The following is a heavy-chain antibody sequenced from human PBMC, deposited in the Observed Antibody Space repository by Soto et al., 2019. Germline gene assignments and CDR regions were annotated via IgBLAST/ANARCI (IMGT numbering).Heavy chain of an antibody. D-gene: IGHD4-17*01. V-gene: IGHV3-23*01. CDR2: ITGSGDKR. J-gene: IGHJ4*02. CDR1: GFTFSSYA. CDR3: AKDYGDFWDPLDY. Sequence: EVHLLESGGGLVQPGGSLRLSCAASGFTFSSYAMSWVRQAPGKGLEWVSGITGSGDKRYYADSVKGRFTISRDNSKNTLYLQMNSLRVDDTAVFYCAKDYGDFWDPLDYWGQGTRVTVSS.